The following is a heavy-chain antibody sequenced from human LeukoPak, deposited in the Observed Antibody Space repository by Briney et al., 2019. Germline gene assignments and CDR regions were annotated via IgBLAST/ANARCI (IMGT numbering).Heavy chain of an antibody. Sequence: PGGSLRLSCVGFGINFINFPLHWVRQAPGKGLEWVEVISYDAKVTVYADSVKGRFTISRDDSKNTLYLQMNSLRREDTAMYHCARDPLRGSPDYFDYWGQGTLVTVSS. J-gene: IGHJ4*02. D-gene: IGHD3-16*01. CDR3: ARDPLRGSPDYFDY. CDR1: GINFINFP. CDR2: ISYDAKVT. V-gene: IGHV3-30*01.